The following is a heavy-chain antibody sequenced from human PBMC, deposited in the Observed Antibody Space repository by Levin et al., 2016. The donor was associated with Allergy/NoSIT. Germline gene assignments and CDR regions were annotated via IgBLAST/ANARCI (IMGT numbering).Heavy chain of an antibody. V-gene: IGHV3-30*04. CDR2: ISYDGSNK. D-gene: IGHD2-15*01. Sequence: WIRQPPGKGLEWVAVISYDGSNKYYADSVKGRFTISRDNSKNTLYLQMNSLRAEDTAVYYCARGNNIVVVADPGDYWGQGTLVTVSS. J-gene: IGHJ4*02. CDR3: ARGNNIVVVADPGDY.